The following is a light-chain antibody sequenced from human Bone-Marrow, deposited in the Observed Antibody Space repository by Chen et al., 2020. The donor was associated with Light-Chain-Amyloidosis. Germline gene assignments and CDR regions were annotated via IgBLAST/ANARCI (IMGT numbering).Light chain of an antibody. Sequence: QSALTQPASVSGSPGQSITISCTGTRGDVGTYNYVSWHQQHPGKAPKVMIYAVSNRPSGVSYRFSGSKSGNTASLTISGLQAEDEADYYCSSFTSSSSYVFGPGTKVTVL. J-gene: IGLJ1*01. CDR3: SSFTSSSSYV. CDR1: RGDVGTYNY. CDR2: AVS. V-gene: IGLV2-14*01.